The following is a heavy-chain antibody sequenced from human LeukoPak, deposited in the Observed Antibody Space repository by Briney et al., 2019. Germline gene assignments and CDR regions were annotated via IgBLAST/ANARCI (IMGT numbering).Heavy chain of an antibody. J-gene: IGHJ4*02. V-gene: IGHV4-61*02. D-gene: IGHD5-18*01. Sequence: PSETLSLTCTVSGGSISSGGYYWSWIRQPAGKGLEWIGRIYTSGSTNYNPSLKSRVTMSVDTSKNQFSLKLSSVTAADTAVYYCARDGGTAMAYFDYWGQGTLVTVSS. CDR2: IYTSGST. CDR1: GGSISSGGYY. CDR3: ARDGGTAMAYFDY.